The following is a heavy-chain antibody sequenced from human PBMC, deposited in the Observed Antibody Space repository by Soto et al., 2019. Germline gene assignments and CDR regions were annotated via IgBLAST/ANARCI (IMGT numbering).Heavy chain of an antibody. D-gene: IGHD6-19*01. Sequence: QVQLVQSGAEVKKPGSSVKVSCKASGGTFSSYAISWVRQAPGQGLEWMGGIISIFGAANYAQKLQGRVTITADESTSIAYMELSSLRSEDTAVYYCVRSLYSSGWYGEGYWGQGTLVTVSS. V-gene: IGHV1-69*01. J-gene: IGHJ4*02. CDR1: GGTFSSYA. CDR2: IISIFGAA. CDR3: VRSLYSSGWYGEGY.